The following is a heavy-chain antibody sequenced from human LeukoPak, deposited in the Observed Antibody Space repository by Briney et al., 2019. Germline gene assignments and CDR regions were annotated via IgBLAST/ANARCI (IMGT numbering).Heavy chain of an antibody. CDR3: ARYSSGWYYSDY. CDR2: IIPIFGTA. V-gene: IGHV1-69*06. D-gene: IGHD6-19*01. Sequence: SVKVSCKASGGTFSSYAIRWVRQAPGQGLEWMGGIIPIFGTANYAQKFQGRVTITADKSTSTAYMELSSLRSEDTAVYYCARYSSGWYYSDYWGQGTLVTVSS. CDR1: GGTFSSYA. J-gene: IGHJ4*02.